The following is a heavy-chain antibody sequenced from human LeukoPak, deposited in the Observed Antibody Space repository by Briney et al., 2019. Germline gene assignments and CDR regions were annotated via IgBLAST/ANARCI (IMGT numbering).Heavy chain of an antibody. D-gene: IGHD6-19*01. CDR2: ISGSGGST. CDR1: GFTFYSYA. Sequence: GGSLRLSCAASGFTFYSYAMTWVRQAPGKGLEWVSAISGSGGSTYYADSVKGRFTITRDNSKNTLYLQMSSLRTEDTALYYCAKYNSDWYDDYWGQGTLVTVSS. CDR3: AKYNSDWYDDY. J-gene: IGHJ4*02. V-gene: IGHV3-23*01.